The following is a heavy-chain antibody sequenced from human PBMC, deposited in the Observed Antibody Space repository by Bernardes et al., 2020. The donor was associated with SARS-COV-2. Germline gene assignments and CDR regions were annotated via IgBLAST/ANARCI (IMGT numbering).Heavy chain of an antibody. CDR2: IYSGGST. CDR1: GFTVSSNY. D-gene: IGHD6-19*01. V-gene: IGHV3-53*01. CDR3: AREYSSGWENWFDP. J-gene: IGHJ5*02. Sequence: GGSLRLSCAASGFTVSSNYMSWVRQAPGKGLEWVSAIYSGGSTYYADSVKGRFTISRDNSKNTLYLQMNSLRAEDTAVYYCAREYSSGWENWFDPWGQGSLVTVSS.